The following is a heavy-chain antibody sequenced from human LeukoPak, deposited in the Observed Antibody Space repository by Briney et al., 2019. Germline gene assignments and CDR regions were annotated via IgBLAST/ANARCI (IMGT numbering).Heavy chain of an antibody. J-gene: IGHJ5*02. V-gene: IGHV3-74*01. CDR2: INSDGSST. Sequence: GGSLRLSCAASGFTFSRYWTHWVRQAPGKGLVWVSRINSDGSSTSYADSVKGRFTISRDNAKNTLYLQMNSLRAEDTAVYYCARRRLRWGNWFDPWGQGTLVTVSS. CDR3: ARRRLRWGNWFDP. D-gene: IGHD4-23*01. CDR1: GFTFSRYW.